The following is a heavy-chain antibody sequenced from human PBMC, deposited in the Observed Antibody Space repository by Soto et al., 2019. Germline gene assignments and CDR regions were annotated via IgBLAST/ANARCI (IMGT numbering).Heavy chain of an antibody. CDR2: IYYSGRT. CDR1: GGSVTSDTYY. D-gene: IGHD6-19*01. V-gene: IGHV4-61*01. Sequence: QVQLQESGPGLVKPSETLSLTCSVSGGSVTSDTYYWSWIRQPPGKGLEWIGYIYYSGRTNYNPPVKRRVTISVDTSKNQISLTLSSVTAADTAVYYCARDQGIAVAVFDYWCQGTLVTVAS. CDR3: ARDQGIAVAVFDY. J-gene: IGHJ4*02.